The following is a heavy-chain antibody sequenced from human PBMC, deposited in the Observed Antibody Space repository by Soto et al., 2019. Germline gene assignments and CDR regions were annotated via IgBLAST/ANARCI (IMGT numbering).Heavy chain of an antibody. D-gene: IGHD5-12*01. CDR1: GGSLSGYY. J-gene: IGHJ4*02. CDR3: ARGKEGVVATH. V-gene: IGHV4-34*01. Sequence: QVQLQQWGAGLLKPSETLSLNCAVNGGSLSGYYWSWIRQPPGKGLEWIGEIKDGGSTNYSPSLKTRSSISSDTSNDQFTLRLNSVTAADTGVYYCARGKEGVVATHWEQGILVTVSS. CDR2: IKDGGST.